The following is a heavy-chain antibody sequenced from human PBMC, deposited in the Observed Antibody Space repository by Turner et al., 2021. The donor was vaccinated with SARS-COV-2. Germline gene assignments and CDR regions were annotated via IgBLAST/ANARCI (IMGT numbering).Heavy chain of an antibody. CDR2: IYSGGST. D-gene: IGHD3-16*02. CDR3: AREIDDYVWGSYRRGY. V-gene: IGHV3-66*01. Sequence: EVQLVESGGGLVQPGGSLRLSCEASGLTVSSNYMSWVRQAPGKGLEWVSIIYSGGSTYYADSVKGRFTISRDNSKNTLYLQMNSLRAEDTAVYYCAREIDDYVWGSYRRGYWGQGTLVTVSS. CDR1: GLTVSSNY. J-gene: IGHJ4*02.